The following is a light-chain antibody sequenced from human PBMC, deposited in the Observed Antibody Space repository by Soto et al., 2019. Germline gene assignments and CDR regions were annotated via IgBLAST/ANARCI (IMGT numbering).Light chain of an antibody. CDR2: GAS. J-gene: IGKJ2*01. Sequence: EIVLTQSPGTLSLSPGERATLSCRASQSVSSSYLAWYQQKPGQAPRVLIYGASSRATGIPDRFSGSGSGTELTLTISRLEPEDFAVYFCQQYGNSPPNTFGQGTKVEIK. V-gene: IGKV3-20*01. CDR1: QSVSSSY. CDR3: QQYGNSPPNT.